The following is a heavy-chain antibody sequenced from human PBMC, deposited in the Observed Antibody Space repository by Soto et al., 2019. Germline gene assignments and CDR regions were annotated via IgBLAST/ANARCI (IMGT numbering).Heavy chain of an antibody. Sequence: GGSLRLSCIASGFNFISYHMTWVRQSPGRGLEWVSTVTSSGDGKYYADSVKSRFTISRDNSKNTLFLQINTVRADDTAVYYCVRRDGYHLAYWGQGALVTVSS. CDR3: VRRDGYHLAY. CDR2: VTSSGDGK. D-gene: IGHD5-12*01. CDR1: GFNFISYH. V-gene: IGHV3-23*01. J-gene: IGHJ4*02.